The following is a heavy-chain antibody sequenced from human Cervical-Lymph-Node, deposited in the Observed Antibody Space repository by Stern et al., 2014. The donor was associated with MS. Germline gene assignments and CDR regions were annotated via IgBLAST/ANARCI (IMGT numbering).Heavy chain of an antibody. CDR3: ARGQRYFDY. J-gene: IGHJ4*02. CDR2: INPSGDST. Sequence: VQLVESGPEVKKTGASVKLSCKAPGYTFTSSSMHWVRQAPGQGLEWMGIINPSGDSTTYAPKFQGSVTMTRDTSSSTVYMELSSLGSEDTAVYYCARGQRYFDYWGQGTLVTVSS. V-gene: IGHV1-46*01. CDR1: GYTFTSSS.